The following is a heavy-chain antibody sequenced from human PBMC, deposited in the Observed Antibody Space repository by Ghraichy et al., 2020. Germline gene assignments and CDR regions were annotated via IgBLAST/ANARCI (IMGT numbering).Heavy chain of an antibody. Sequence: GESLNISCAASGFTFSSYSMNWVRQAPGKGLEWVSYISSSSSTIYYADSVKGRFTISRDNAKNSLYLQMNSLRDEDTAVYYCVSHDILTGYYNPAFDIWGQGTMVTVSS. J-gene: IGHJ3*02. CDR3: VSHDILTGYYNPAFDI. V-gene: IGHV3-48*02. CDR1: GFTFSSYS. CDR2: ISSSSSTI. D-gene: IGHD3-9*01.